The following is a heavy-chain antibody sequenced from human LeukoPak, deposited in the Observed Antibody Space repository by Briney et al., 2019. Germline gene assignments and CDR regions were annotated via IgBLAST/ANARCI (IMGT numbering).Heavy chain of an antibody. CDR2: INPNSGGT. D-gene: IGHD3-22*01. V-gene: IGHV1-2*02. Sequence: ASVKVSCKASGYTFTAYYMHWVRQAPGQGLEWMGWINPNSGGTNYAQKFQGRVTMTRDTSISTAHMELSRLRSDDTAVYYCARDYYDSSGFGAFDIWGQGTMVTVSS. CDR3: ARDYYDSSGFGAFDI. CDR1: GYTFTAYY. J-gene: IGHJ3*02.